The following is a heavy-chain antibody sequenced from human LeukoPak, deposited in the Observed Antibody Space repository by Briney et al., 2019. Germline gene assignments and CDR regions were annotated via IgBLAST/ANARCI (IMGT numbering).Heavy chain of an antibody. V-gene: IGHV1-46*01. CDR2: INPSGGST. J-gene: IGHJ6*02. D-gene: IGHD3-3*01. Sequence: ASVKVSCKASGYTFTSYYMHWVRQAPGQGLEWMGIINPSGGSTSYAQKFQGRVTMTRDTSTSTVYMELSSLRSEDTAVYYCATEGDFWSGYYTYYYGMDVWGQGTTVTVSS. CDR1: GYTFTSYY. CDR3: ATEGDFWSGYYTYYYGMDV.